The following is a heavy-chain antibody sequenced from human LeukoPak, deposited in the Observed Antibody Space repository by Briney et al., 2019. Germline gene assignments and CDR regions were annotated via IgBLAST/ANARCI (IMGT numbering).Heavy chain of an antibody. CDR1: GFTFSSYA. J-gene: IGHJ1*01. D-gene: IGHD3-22*01. V-gene: IGHV3-23*01. CDR2: ISGSGGST. Sequence: GGSLRLSCAASGFTFSSYAMSWVRQAPGEGLEWVSAISGSGGSTYYADSVKGRFTISRDNSKNTLYLQMNSLRAEDTAVYYCARPPMVVKERYFQHWGQGTLVTVSS. CDR3: ARPPMVVKERYFQH.